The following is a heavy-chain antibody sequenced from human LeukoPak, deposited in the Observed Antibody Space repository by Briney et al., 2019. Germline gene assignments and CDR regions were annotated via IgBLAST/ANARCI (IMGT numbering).Heavy chain of an antibody. CDR3: AKDYHYYDSSGYSYFDY. V-gene: IGHV3-74*01. J-gene: IGHJ4*02. CDR2: INTDGSST. CDR1: GFTFSRYW. D-gene: IGHD3-22*01. Sequence: GGSLRLSCAASGFTFSRYWMHWVRQAPGKGLVWVSRINTDGSSTSYADSVKGRFTISRDNSKNTLYLQMNSLRAEDTAVYYCAKDYHYYDSSGYSYFDYWGQGTLVTVSS.